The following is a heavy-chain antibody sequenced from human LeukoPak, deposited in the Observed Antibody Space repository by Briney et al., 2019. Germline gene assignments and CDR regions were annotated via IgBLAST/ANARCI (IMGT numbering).Heavy chain of an antibody. Sequence: SQTRSLTCTVSGGSISGSGYYWSWIRQHPGKGLEWIGYIYYSGSTYYNPSLKSRVTISVDTSKNQFSLKLTSVTAADTAVYYCARGRVHDLLFDWFDPWGQGTLVTVSS. D-gene: IGHD2-21*01. V-gene: IGHV4-31*03. CDR2: IYYSGST. CDR1: GGSISGSGYY. CDR3: ARGRVHDLLFDWFDP. J-gene: IGHJ5*02.